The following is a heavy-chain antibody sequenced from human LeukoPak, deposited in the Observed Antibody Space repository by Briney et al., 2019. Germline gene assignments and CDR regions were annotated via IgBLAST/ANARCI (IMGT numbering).Heavy chain of an antibody. Sequence: SETLSLTCAVSGFSISNNYWWHWIRQPPGKGLEWIGTVHHNGSTYYNPSLKSRVTISVDTSKNQFSLKLTSVTAADTAVHYCAREPAGRGAVDYWGQGTLVTVSS. CDR1: GFSISNNYW. CDR3: AREPAGRGAVDY. D-gene: IGHD4/OR15-4a*01. J-gene: IGHJ4*02. V-gene: IGHV4-38-2*01. CDR2: VHHNGST.